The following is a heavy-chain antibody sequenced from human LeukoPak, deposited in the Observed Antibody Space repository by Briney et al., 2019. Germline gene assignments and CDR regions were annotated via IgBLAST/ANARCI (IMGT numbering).Heavy chain of an antibody. J-gene: IGHJ4*02. V-gene: IGHV1-18*01. Sequence: ASVKVSCKASGYTFTSYGISWVRQAPGQGLEWMGWISAYNGNTNYAQKLQGRVTMTTDTSTSTAYMELRSLRSDDTAVYCCARDGGRYCSGGSCSWGSDYWGQGTLVTVSS. CDR2: ISAYNGNT. D-gene: IGHD2-15*01. CDR3: ARDGGRYCSGGSCSWGSDY. CDR1: GYTFTSYG.